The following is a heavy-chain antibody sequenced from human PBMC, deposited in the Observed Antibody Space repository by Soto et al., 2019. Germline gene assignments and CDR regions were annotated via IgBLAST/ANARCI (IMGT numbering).Heavy chain of an antibody. D-gene: IGHD3-22*01. V-gene: IGHV3-66*01. J-gene: IGHJ5*02. CDR2: IYSGGST. CDR3: ARVSLDSSGYSTFDWFDP. CDR1: GFTVSSNY. Sequence: PGGSLRLSCAASGFTVSSNYMSWVRQAPGKGLEWVSVIYSGGSTYYADSVKGRFTISRDNSKNTLYLQMNSLRAEDTAVYYCARVSLDSSGYSTFDWFDPWGQGTLVTVSS.